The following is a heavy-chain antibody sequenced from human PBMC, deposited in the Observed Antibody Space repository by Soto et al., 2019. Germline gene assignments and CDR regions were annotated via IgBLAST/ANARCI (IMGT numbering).Heavy chain of an antibody. V-gene: IGHV4-4*07. CDR2: IYMSGNT. D-gene: IGHD1-26*01. Sequence: PETLCLTCAVSGGSLSSYYWSWIRQPAGKGLEWIGRIYMSGNTNYNPSLRSRVTMSVDTSNNQFSLRVISATPEDTDVYYCARAGWERARAGFAFHIWGQGPMVT. J-gene: IGHJ3*02. CDR1: GGSLSSYY. CDR3: ARAGWERARAGFAFHI.